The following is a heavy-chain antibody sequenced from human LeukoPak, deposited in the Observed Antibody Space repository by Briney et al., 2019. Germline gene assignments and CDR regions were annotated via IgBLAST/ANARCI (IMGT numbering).Heavy chain of an antibody. CDR2: TKQDGNEK. Sequence: GGSLRLSCAASGFTLNNYWMTWVRQAPGKGLEWVANTKQDGNEKYYVDSVKGRFTISRDNAKNSLYLQMNSLRAEDTAVYFCARGGSRGSFGYWGQGTLVTVSS. D-gene: IGHD1-26*01. CDR1: GFTLNNYW. J-gene: IGHJ4*02. CDR3: ARGGSRGSFGY. V-gene: IGHV3-7*04.